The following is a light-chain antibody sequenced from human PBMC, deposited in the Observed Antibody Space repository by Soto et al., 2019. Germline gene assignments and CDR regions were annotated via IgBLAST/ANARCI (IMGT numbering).Light chain of an antibody. CDR2: TND. J-gene: IGLJ3*02. CDR3: AAWDDSLSGWV. V-gene: IGLV1-47*02. Sequence: QSVLTQPPSASGTLGQRVTISCSGRNSNVGSNYVFWYQQLPGTAPKLLIYTNDHRPSGVPARFSGSKSGTSASLAISGLRSEDEADYYCAAWDDSLSGWVFGGGPKLTVL. CDR1: NSNVGSNY.